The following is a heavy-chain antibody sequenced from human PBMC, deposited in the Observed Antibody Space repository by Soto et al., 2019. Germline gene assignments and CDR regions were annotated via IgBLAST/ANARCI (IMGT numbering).Heavy chain of an antibody. D-gene: IGHD6-19*01. V-gene: IGHV3-23*01. Sequence: EVQLLESGGGLVQPGGSLRLSCAASGFTFSSYAMTWVRQAPGKGLEWVSAISDSGGSTYYADTVKGRFTNSRDNSKHTLYPQMNSLTAEDTAVYYCAKEPLLSGWYYFDYWGQGTQLTVSS. CDR1: GFTFSSYA. CDR2: ISDSGGST. CDR3: AKEPLLSGWYYFDY. J-gene: IGHJ4*02.